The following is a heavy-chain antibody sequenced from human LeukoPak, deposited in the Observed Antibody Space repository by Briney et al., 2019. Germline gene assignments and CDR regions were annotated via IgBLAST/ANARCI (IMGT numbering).Heavy chain of an antibody. CDR2: IKQDGSEK. J-gene: IGHJ6*03. V-gene: IGHV3-7*03. CDR1: GFTFSSYW. CDR3: AKGQDYYMDV. Sequence: GGTLRLSCAASGFTFSSYWMSWVRQAPGKGLEWVANIKQDGSEKYYVDSVKGRFTISRDNSKNSLYLQMNSLRTEDTALYYCAKGQDYYMDVWGKGTTVTVSS.